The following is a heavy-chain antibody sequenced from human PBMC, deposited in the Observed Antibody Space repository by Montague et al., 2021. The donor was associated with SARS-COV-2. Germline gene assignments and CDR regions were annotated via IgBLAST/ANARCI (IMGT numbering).Heavy chain of an antibody. CDR2: ISSESAYI. CDR3: ARFETSKFYWSGMDV. Sequence: SLRLSCAASGFTFSSISMNWVRQAPGKRLEWVSSISSESAYIVYAESVRGRFTISRDNAQNLLYLQMNSLRAEDTAVYYCARFETSKFYWSGMDVWGQGTTVTVSS. CDR1: GFTFSSIS. D-gene: IGHD2-8*02. V-gene: IGHV3-21*01. J-gene: IGHJ6*02.